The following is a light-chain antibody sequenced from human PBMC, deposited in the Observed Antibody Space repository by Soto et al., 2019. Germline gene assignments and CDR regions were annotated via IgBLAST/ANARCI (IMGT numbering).Light chain of an antibody. Sequence: QSVLTQPASVSGSPGQSITISCTGTSSDVGGYNYVSWYQQHPGKAPKLMIYDVSNRPSGVSNRFSGSKSGNTASLTISGLQAEDEADYYCSSYASSSTPLGLGTGTKLTVL. V-gene: IGLV2-14*01. J-gene: IGLJ1*01. CDR1: SSDVGGYNY. CDR2: DVS. CDR3: SSYASSSTPLG.